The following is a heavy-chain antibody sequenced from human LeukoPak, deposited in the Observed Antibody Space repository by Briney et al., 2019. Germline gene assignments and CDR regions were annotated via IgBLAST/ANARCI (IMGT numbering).Heavy chain of an antibody. D-gene: IGHD3-10*01. CDR3: AKEGLTMVRGVAYYYMDV. J-gene: IGHJ6*03. V-gene: IGHV3-30*02. CDR2: IRYDGSNK. CDR1: GFTFSSYG. Sequence: PGGSLRLSCAASGFTFSSYGMHWVRQAPGKGLEWVAFIRYDGSNKYYADSVKGRFTISRDNSKNTLYLQMNSLRAEDTAVSYCAKEGLTMVRGVAYYYMDVWGKGTAVTVSS.